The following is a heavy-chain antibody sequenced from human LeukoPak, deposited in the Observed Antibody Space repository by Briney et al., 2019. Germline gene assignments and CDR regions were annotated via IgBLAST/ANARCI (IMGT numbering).Heavy chain of an antibody. CDR1: GGSISSYY. CDR3: ARQTGAGLFILP. D-gene: IGHD3-3*01. J-gene: IGHJ4*02. V-gene: IGHV4-59*08. Sequence: SETLSLTCTVSGGSISSYYWSWIRQPPGKGLEWIGYIYYSGSTNYNPSLKSRVTISVDTSKNQFSLKLSSVTAADTAVYYCARQTGAGLFILPGGQGTLVTVSS. CDR2: IYYSGST.